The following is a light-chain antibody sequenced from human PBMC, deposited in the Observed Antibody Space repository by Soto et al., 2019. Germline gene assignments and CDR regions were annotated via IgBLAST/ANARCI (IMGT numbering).Light chain of an antibody. V-gene: IGLV2-14*01. Sequence: QSALTQPASVSGSPGQSITISCTGTSSDIGGFYYVSWYQHHPGKDPKLMIYQVSNRPSGVSNRFSGSKSGNTASLTISGLQAEDEADYFCSSYSSSSTVYVFGAGTKVTV. J-gene: IGLJ1*01. CDR1: SSDIGGFYY. CDR3: SSYSSSSTVYV. CDR2: QVS.